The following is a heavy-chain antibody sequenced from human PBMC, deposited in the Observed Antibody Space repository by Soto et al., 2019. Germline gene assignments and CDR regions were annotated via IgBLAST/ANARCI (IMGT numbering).Heavy chain of an antibody. CDR2: IYSGGST. V-gene: IGHV3-53*01. CDR3: ARSYYDFWSGWDLNGRNYFDY. Sequence: EVQLVESGGGLIQPGGSLRLSCAASGFTVSSNYMSWVRQAPGKGLEWVSVIYSGGSTYYADSVKGRFTISRDNSKNTLYLQMNSLRAEDTAVYYCARSYYDFWSGWDLNGRNYFDYWGQGTLVTVSS. D-gene: IGHD3-3*01. CDR1: GFTVSSNY. J-gene: IGHJ4*02.